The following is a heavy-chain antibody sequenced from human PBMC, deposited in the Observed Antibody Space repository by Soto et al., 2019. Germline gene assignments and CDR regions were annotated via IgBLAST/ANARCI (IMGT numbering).Heavy chain of an antibody. J-gene: IGHJ5*02. V-gene: IGHV3-33*01. CDR1: GFTFSSYG. CDR2: IWYDGSNK. D-gene: IGHD1-1*01. Sequence: PGGSLRLSCAASGFTFSSYGMHWVRQAPGKGLEWVAVIWYDGSNKYYADSVKGRFTISRDNPKNTLYLQMNSLRAEDTAVYYCARSNNPPQLRWFDPWGQGTLVTVSS. CDR3: ARSNNPPQLRWFDP.